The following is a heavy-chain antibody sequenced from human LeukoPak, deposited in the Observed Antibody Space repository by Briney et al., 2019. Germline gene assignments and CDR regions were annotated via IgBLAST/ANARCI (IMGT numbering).Heavy chain of an antibody. D-gene: IGHD5-18*01. V-gene: IGHV3-23*01. CDR1: GFTFRTSG. CDR2: ISGSGVST. CDR3: AKGGGYSYATYYFDY. J-gene: IGHJ4*02. Sequence: GGSLRLSCAASGFTFRTSGMSWVRQAPGKGLEWVSAISGSGVSTYYADPVKGRFTISRDNSKNSLYLQMNSLRAEDMALYYCAKGGGYSYATYYFDYWGQGTLVTVSS.